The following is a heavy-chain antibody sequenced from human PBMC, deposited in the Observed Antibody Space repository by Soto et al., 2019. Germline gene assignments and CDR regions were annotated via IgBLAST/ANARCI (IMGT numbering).Heavy chain of an antibody. CDR1: GGSISSSSYY. D-gene: IGHD4-4*01. V-gene: IGHV4-39*01. J-gene: IGHJ4*02. CDR3: ARTPPTTVTTQTFFDY. CDR2: IYYSGST. Sequence: SETLSLTCTVSGGSISSSSYYWGWIRQPPGKGLEWIGSIYYSGSTYYNPSLKSRVTISVDTSKNQFSLKLSSVTAADTAVYYCARTPPTTVTTQTFFDYWGQGTLVTSPQ.